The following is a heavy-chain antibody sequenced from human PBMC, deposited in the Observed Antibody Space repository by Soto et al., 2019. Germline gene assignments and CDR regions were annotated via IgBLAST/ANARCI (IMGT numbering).Heavy chain of an antibody. Sequence: QVQLVQSGAEVKKPGSSVEVSCKASGGTFSSYAISWVRQAPGQGLEWMGGIIPIFGTANYAQKFQGRVTITADKSTSTAYMELSSLRSEDTAVYYCARARKYEFIAARNNWFDPWGQGTLVTVSS. D-gene: IGHD6-6*01. J-gene: IGHJ5*02. CDR1: GGTFSSYA. CDR3: ARARKYEFIAARNNWFDP. CDR2: IIPIFGTA. V-gene: IGHV1-69*06.